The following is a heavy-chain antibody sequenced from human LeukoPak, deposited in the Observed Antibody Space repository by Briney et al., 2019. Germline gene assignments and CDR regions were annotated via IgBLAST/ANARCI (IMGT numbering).Heavy chain of an antibody. CDR1: GFTFSSYA. D-gene: IGHD6-13*01. Sequence: GGSLRLSCAASGFTFSSYAMSWVRQAPGKGLEWVSAISGSGGSTDYADSVKGRFTISRDNAKNTLYLQMNSLRAEDTAVYYCAKGITTAGRSLYGFDFWGQGTTVTVSS. CDR3: AKGITTAGRSLYGFDF. J-gene: IGHJ6*02. CDR2: ISGSGGST. V-gene: IGHV3-23*01.